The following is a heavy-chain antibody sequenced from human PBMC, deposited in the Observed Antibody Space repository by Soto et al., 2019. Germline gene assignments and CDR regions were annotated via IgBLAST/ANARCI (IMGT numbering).Heavy chain of an antibody. CDR3: ERQIYESDKGHNFQYYFDS. D-gene: IGHD5-12*01. V-gene: IGHV5-10-1*01. CDR2: IDPSDSQT. Sequence: PGESLKISCKGSGYSFAGYWITWVRQKPGKGLEWMGRIDPSDSQTYYSPSFRGHVTISATKSITTVFLQWSSLRASDTAMYYCERQIYESDKGHNFQYYFDSWGQGTPVTVSS. J-gene: IGHJ4*02. CDR1: GYSFAGYW.